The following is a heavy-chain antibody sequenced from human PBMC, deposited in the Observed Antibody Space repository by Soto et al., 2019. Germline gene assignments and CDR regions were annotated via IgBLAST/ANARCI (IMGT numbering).Heavy chain of an antibody. CDR3: ARVKLGGIAVAGYYGMDV. J-gene: IGHJ6*02. Sequence: SGGSLRLSCAASGFTFSSYAMHWVRQAPGKGLEWVAVISYDGSNKYYADSVKGRFTISRDNSKNTLYLQMNSLRAEDTAVYYCARVKLGGIAVAGYYGMDVWGQGTTVTVSS. V-gene: IGHV3-30-3*01. CDR1: GFTFSSYA. CDR2: ISYDGSNK. D-gene: IGHD6-19*01.